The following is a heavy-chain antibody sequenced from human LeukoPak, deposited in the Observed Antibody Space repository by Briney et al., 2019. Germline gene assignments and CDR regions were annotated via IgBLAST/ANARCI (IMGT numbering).Heavy chain of an antibody. J-gene: IGHJ4*02. CDR1: GFTFDDYA. V-gene: IGHV3-9*01. CDR2: ISWNSGSI. CDR3: ATVIADPHQVDY. Sequence: PGRSLRLSCAASGFTFDDYAMHWVRQAPGKGPEWVSGISWNSGSIGYADSVKGRFTISRDNAKNSLYLQMNSLRAEDTALYYCATVIADPHQVDYWGQGTLVTVSS. D-gene: IGHD6-13*01.